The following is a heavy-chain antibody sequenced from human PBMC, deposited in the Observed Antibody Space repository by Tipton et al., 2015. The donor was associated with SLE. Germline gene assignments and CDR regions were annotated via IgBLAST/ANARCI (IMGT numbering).Heavy chain of an antibody. V-gene: IGHV4-61*02. D-gene: IGHD2-15*01. J-gene: IGHJ4*02. CDR1: GGSIIRRSYY. CDR2: VYTTGRT. Sequence: TLSLTCAVSGGSIIRRSYYWTWIRQPAGKALEWIGPVYTTGRTDYNPSLPSRVTISVDTSKNQLSLKLTSVTAADTAVYYCARVNWGHCYGGSCYYLDSWGQGTLVTVAS. CDR3: ARVNWGHCYGGSCYYLDS.